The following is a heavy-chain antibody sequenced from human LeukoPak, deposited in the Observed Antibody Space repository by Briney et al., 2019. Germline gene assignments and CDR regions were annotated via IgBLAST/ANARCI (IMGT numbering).Heavy chain of an antibody. CDR2: ISSSSSTI. J-gene: IGHJ5*02. CDR1: GFTFSSYA. V-gene: IGHV3-48*01. Sequence: PGRSLRLSCAASGFTFSSYAMHWVRQAPGKGLEWVSCISSSSSTIYYADSVKGRFTISRDNAKNSLYLQMNSLRAEDTAVYYCASSLAVAAWFDPWGQGTLVTVSS. D-gene: IGHD6-19*01. CDR3: ASSLAVAAWFDP.